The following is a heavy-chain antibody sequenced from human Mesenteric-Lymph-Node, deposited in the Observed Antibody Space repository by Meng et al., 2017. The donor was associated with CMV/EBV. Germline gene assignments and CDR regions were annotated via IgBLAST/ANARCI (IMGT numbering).Heavy chain of an antibody. D-gene: IGHD3-10*01. Sequence: GESLKISCAASGFTFSSYEMNWVRQAPGKGLEWVSYISSSGSTIYYADSVKGRFTISRDNAKNSLYLQMNSLRAEDTAVYYCARDLYGSGSYSREYFQHWGQGTLVTVSS. CDR3: ARDLYGSGSYSREYFQH. V-gene: IGHV3-48*03. CDR1: GFTFSSYE. J-gene: IGHJ1*01. CDR2: ISSSGSTI.